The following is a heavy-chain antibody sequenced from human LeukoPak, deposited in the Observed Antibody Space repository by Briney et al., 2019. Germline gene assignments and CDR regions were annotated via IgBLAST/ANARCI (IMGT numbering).Heavy chain of an antibody. J-gene: IGHJ4*02. CDR2: IYYSGST. Sequence: PSETLSLTCTVSGGSISSSSYYWGWIRQPPGKGLEWIGSIYYSGSTYYNPSLKSRVTISVDTSKNQFSLKLSSVTAADTAVYYCARLRVEGYFDYWGQGTLVTVSS. CDR1: GGSISSSSYY. V-gene: IGHV4-39*01. D-gene: IGHD3-3*01. CDR3: ARLRVEGYFDY.